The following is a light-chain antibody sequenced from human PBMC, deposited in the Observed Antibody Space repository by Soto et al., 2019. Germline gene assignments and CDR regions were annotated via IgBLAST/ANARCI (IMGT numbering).Light chain of an antibody. CDR3: AAWDDSRSVV. CDR1: GSNIGNNY. Sequence: QSVLTQPPSTSGTPGQRVTISCSGSGSNIGNNYVYWYQHLPGTAPKLLVYRNNQRPSGVPDRFSGSKSGTSASLAISGLRSEDGADYYCAAWDDSRSVVFGGGTKLTVL. CDR2: RNN. V-gene: IGLV1-47*01. J-gene: IGLJ2*01.